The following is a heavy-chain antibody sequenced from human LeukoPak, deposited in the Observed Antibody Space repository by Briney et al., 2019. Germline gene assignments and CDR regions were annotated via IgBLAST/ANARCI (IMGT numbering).Heavy chain of an antibody. D-gene: IGHD1-26*01. CDR3: ARDAPSGSYYRAADY. CDR2: ISSSSSYI. Sequence: GGSLRLSCAASGFTFSSYSMNWVRQAPGKGLEWVSSISSSSSYIYYADSVKGRFTISRDNAKNPLYLQMNSLRAEDTAVYYCARDAPSGSYYRAADYWGQGTLVTVSS. CDR1: GFTFSSYS. V-gene: IGHV3-21*01. J-gene: IGHJ4*02.